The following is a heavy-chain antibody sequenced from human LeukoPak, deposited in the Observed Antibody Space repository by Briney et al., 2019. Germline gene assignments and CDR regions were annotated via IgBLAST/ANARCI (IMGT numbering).Heavy chain of an antibody. CDR1: GYTFTSYG. J-gene: IGHJ3*02. D-gene: IGHD3-22*01. Sequence: ASVKVSCKASGYTFTSYGISWVRQAPGQGLEWMGWISAYNGNTNSAQKLQGRVTMTTDTSTSTAYMELRSLRSDDTAVCYCARAGYDSTSRDAFDIWGQGTMVTVSS. V-gene: IGHV1-18*01. CDR3: ARAGYDSTSRDAFDI. CDR2: ISAYNGNT.